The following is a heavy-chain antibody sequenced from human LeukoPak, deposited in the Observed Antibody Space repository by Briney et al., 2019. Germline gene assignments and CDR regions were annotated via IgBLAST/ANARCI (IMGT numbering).Heavy chain of an antibody. CDR3: AREPTQPLRFGEFHPFDN. J-gene: IGHJ4*02. V-gene: IGHV4-61*02. CDR1: GGSISSGSYY. D-gene: IGHD3-10*01. Sequence: PSQTLSLTCTASGGSISSGSYYWNWIRQPAGKGLEWVGRIYTRGSTNYNPSLKSRVAMSLDTSKNQISLKLSSVTAADTAVYYCAREPTQPLRFGEFHPFDNWGQGTLVTVSS. CDR2: IYTRGST.